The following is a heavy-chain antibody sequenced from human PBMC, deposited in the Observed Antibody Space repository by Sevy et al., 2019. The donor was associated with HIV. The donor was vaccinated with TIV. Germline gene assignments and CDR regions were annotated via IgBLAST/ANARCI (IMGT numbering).Heavy chain of an antibody. CDR2: IRLSNNYI. CDR3: ARPYGSGSWEAFDL. CDR1: GFTFNSYT. V-gene: IGHV3-21*01. D-gene: IGHD3-10*01. J-gene: IGHJ3*01. Sequence: GGSLRLSCTASGFTFNSYTMNWVRQAPGKGLEWVASIRLSNNYIYYADSVKGLFTISRDNARNSLFLQMNSLRVEDTALYCCARPYGSGSWEAFDLWGRGTLVTVSS.